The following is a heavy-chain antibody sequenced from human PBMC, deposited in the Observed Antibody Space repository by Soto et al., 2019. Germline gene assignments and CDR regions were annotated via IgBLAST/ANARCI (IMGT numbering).Heavy chain of an antibody. CDR3: ARVDNFWSGYHY. CDR2: IYYSGST. CDR1: GGSISSYY. J-gene: IGHJ4*02. D-gene: IGHD3-3*01. Sequence: SETPSLTCTVSGGSISSYYWSWIRQPPGKGLEWIGYIYYSGSTNYNPSLKSRVTISVDASKNQFSLKLSSVTAADTAVYYCARVDNFWSGYHYWGQGTLVTVSS. V-gene: IGHV4-59*01.